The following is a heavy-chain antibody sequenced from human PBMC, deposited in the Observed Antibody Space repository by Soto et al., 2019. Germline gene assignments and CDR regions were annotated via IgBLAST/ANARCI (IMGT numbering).Heavy chain of an antibody. CDR2: IHHSGST. J-gene: IGHJ4*02. CDR1: SGFIISEQR. CDR3: ARSFGWYAIDQ. V-gene: IGHV4-4*02. Sequence: QMQLQESGPGPVKPSETLSLTCAVSSGFIISEQRWTWVRQPPGKGLEWIGEIHHSGSTNNNPSLRSRVTMSVDKSKNQFSLNLNSVTAADTAVYYCARSFGWYAIDQWGQGTLVIVSS. D-gene: IGHD6-19*01.